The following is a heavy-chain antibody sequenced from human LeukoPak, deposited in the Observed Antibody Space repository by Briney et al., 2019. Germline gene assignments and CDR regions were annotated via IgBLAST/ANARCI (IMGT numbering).Heavy chain of an antibody. D-gene: IGHD2-2*01. V-gene: IGHV3-53*01. J-gene: IGHJ4*02. CDR3: TSRVVVPAAISDY. CDR1: GFTVSSKH. CDR2: VYSGGTT. Sequence: GGSLRLSCAASGFTVSSKHMTWVRQAPGKGLEWVSVVYSGGTTYYADSVKGRFTISKDNSNNMLYLQMNSLRAEDTAVYYCTSRVVVPAAISDYWGQGPLVTVSS.